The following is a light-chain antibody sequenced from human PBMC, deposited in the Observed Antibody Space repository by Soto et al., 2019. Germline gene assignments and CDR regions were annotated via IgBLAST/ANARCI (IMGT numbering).Light chain of an antibody. CDR2: GAS. V-gene: IGKV3-15*01. CDR3: QQFNNWPPWT. J-gene: IGKJ1*01. CDR1: QNVGNN. Sequence: EIVITQSPATLSVSPGERATLSCRASQNVGNNLVWYQQKPGQAPSLIIYGASTRADGIPDRFSGSGSGTEFTLTISGLQSHDFAVYYYQQFNNWPPWTFDQGTKVDIK.